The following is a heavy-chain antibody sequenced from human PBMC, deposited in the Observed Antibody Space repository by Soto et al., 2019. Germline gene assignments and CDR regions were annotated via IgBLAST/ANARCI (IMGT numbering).Heavy chain of an antibody. CDR1: GGSIRSYY. J-gene: IGHJ4*02. D-gene: IGHD6-13*01. CDR3: AGRAAGSYYFDY. Sequence: SETLSLTFTVSGGSIRSYYWTWIRQPPGKGLEWIGNIYYSGSTNYNPSLKSRVTISVDTSKNQFSLKLSSVTAADTAVYYCAGRAAGSYYFDYWGQGTQVTVS. CDR2: IYYSGST. V-gene: IGHV4-59*08.